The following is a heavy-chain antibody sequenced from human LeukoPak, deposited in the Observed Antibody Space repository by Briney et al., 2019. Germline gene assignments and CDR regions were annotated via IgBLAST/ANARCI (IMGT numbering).Heavy chain of an antibody. J-gene: IGHJ4*02. CDR3: ARERPKPYFDY. CDR1: GYSISSGYY. Sequence: SETLSLTCTVSGYSISSGYYWGWIRQPPGKGLEWIGSIYHSGSTYYNPSLKSRVTISVDTSKNQFSLKLSSVTAADTAVYYCARERPKPYFDYWGQGTLVTVSS. CDR2: IYHSGST. V-gene: IGHV4-38-2*02.